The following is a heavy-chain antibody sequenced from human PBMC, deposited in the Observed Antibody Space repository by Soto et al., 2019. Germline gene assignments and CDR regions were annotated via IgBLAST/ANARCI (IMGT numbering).Heavy chain of an antibody. CDR2: ISGSGGST. J-gene: IGHJ3*02. V-gene: IGHV3-23*01. Sequence: GGSLRLSCAASGFTFSSYAMSWVRQAPGKGLEWVSAISGSGGSTYYADSVKGRFTISRDSSKNTLYLQMNSLRAEDTAVYYCARPPSKNIVVVVAATAAFDIWGQGKMVTVSS. CDR1: GFTFSSYA. CDR3: ARPPSKNIVVVVAATAAFDI. D-gene: IGHD2-15*01.